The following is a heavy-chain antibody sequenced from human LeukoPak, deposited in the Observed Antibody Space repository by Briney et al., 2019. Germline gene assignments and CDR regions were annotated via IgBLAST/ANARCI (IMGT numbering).Heavy chain of an antibody. CDR3: ARGGIVVVADPLNFDY. V-gene: IGHV1-46*01. CDR1: GYTFTSYY. D-gene: IGHD2-15*01. J-gene: IGHJ4*02. CDR2: INPSGGST. Sequence: ASVEVSCKASGYTFTSYYMHWVRQAPGQGLEWMGIINPSGGSTSYAQKFQGRVTMTRDTSTSTVYMELSSLRSEDTAVYYCARGGIVVVADPLNFDYWGQGTLVTVSS.